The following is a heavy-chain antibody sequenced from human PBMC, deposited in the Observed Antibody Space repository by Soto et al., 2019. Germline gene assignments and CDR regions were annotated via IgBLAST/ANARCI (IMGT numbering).Heavy chain of an antibody. D-gene: IGHD6-13*01. CDR3: ARDRDVAAARNVETNYYYGMDV. J-gene: IGHJ6*02. V-gene: IGHV1-69*08. Sequence: QVQLVQSGAEVKKPGSSVKVSCKASGGNFRSQSISISWVRQAPGQGLEWMGRAIPVLGVANYAQKFQGRVTITADKFTSTVYMELSSLRSEDTAVYYCARDRDVAAARNVETNYYYGMDVWGQGTTVTVSS. CDR2: AIPVLGVA. CDR1: GGNFRSQSIS.